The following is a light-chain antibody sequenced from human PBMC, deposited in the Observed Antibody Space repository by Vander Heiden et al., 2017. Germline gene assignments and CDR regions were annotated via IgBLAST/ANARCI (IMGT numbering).Light chain of an antibody. V-gene: IGKV1-33*01. Sequence: DNRLTQSPSSLSASVGDRVTITCQASQDISNDLNWYQQKPGKAPKLLIYDASNVEAGVPSRFSGSGSGTDFTFIISSLQPEDIATYYCQQYDNLPPLTFGGGTKVEIK. CDR3: QQYDNLPPLT. J-gene: IGKJ4*01. CDR2: DAS. CDR1: QDISND.